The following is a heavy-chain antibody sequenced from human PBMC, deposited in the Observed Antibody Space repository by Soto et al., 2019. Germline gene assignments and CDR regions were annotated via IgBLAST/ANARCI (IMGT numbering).Heavy chain of an antibody. CDR3: ARASGRYFDWLLFFEHFDY. V-gene: IGHV4-31*02. J-gene: IGHJ4*02. CDR1: GSISSGGYY. CDR2: IYYSGST. Sequence: GSISSGGYYWSWIRQHPGKGLEWIGYIYYSGSTYYNPSLKSRVTISVDTSKNQFSLKLSSVTAADTAVYYCARASGRYFDWLLFFEHFDYWGQGTLVTVSS. D-gene: IGHD3-9*01.